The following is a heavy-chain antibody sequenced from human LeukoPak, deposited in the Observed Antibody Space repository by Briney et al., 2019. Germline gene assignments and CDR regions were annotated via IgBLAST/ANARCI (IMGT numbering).Heavy chain of an antibody. CDR3: ARQIVVVPAALYWFDP. Sequence: KPSETLSLTCTVSGGSISSYYWNWIRQPPGKGLEWIGYIYYSGSTNYNPSLKSRVTISVDTSKNQFSLKLSSVTAADTAVYYCARQIVVVPAALYWFDPWGQGTLVTVSS. V-gene: IGHV4-59*08. CDR1: GGSISSYY. CDR2: IYYSGST. D-gene: IGHD2-15*01. J-gene: IGHJ5*02.